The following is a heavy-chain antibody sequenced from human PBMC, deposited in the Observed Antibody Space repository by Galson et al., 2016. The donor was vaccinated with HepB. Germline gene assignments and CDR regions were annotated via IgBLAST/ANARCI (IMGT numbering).Heavy chain of an antibody. J-gene: IGHJ4*02. CDR3: ARETSVGGNRFFDY. V-gene: IGHV4-31*03. D-gene: IGHD3-16*01. CDR1: GGSISSGGYY. Sequence: TLSLTCTVSGGSISSGGYYWSWIRQHPGKGLEWIGYIYDSGSTHYNPFLKSRVTISVDTSKNQFSLKLSSVTAADTAVYYCARETSVGGNRFFDYWGQGTLVTVSS. CDR2: IYDSGST.